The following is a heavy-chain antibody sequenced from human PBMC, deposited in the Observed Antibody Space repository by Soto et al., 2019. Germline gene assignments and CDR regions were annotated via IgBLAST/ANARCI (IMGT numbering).Heavy chain of an antibody. D-gene: IGHD3-22*01. CDR1: GYTFTSYG. Sequence: ASVKVSCKASGYTFTSYGISWVRQAPGQGLEWMGWISAYNGNTNYAQKLQGRVTMTTDTSTSTAYMELRSLRSDDTAVYYCGRDYYDRGQGAFDIWGQGTMVTVSS. CDR2: ISAYNGNT. J-gene: IGHJ3*02. V-gene: IGHV1-18*01. CDR3: GRDYYDRGQGAFDI.